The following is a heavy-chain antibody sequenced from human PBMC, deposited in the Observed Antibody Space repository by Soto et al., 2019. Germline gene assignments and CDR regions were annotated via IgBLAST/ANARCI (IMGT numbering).Heavy chain of an antibody. J-gene: IGHJ5*02. D-gene: IGHD6-6*01. V-gene: IGHV1-69*04. Sequence: ASVKVSCKASGGTFSSYTISWVRQAPGQGLEWMGRIIPILGIANYAQKFQGRVTITADKSTSTAYMELSSLRSEDTAVYYCAREEMQLLDNWFDPWGQGTLVTVSS. CDR3: AREEMQLLDNWFDP. CDR1: GGTFSSYT. CDR2: IIPILGIA.